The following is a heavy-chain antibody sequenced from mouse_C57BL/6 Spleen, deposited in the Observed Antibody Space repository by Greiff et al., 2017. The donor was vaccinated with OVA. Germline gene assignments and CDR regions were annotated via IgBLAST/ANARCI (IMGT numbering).Heavy chain of an antibody. CDR2: IDPEDGDT. V-gene: IGHV14-1*01. CDR3: TTGDYCGSSYGFAY. CDR1: GFNIKDYY. D-gene: IGHD1-1*01. Sequence: VQLQQSGAELVRPGASVKLSCTASGFNIKDYYMHWVKQRPEQGLEWIGRIDPEDGDTEYASKFQGKATLTADTSSNTAYLQLSSLTSEDTAVYYCTTGDYCGSSYGFAYWGQGTLVTVSA. J-gene: IGHJ3*01.